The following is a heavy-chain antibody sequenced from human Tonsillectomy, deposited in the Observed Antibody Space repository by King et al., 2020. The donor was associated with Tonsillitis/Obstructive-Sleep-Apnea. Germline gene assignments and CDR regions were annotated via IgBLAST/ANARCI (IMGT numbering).Heavy chain of an antibody. CDR2: ISGIGGST. CDR3: AKGITVTTPYYFYF. CDR1: GFTFSNYA. Sequence: VQLVESGGGLVQPGGSLRLSCAASGFTFSNYAMSWVRQAPGEGLEWVSVISGIGGSTYYADSVKGRFTIYRDNSKNTLYLQMNSLRAVDTAVYYCAKGITVTTPYYFYFCGQGTLVPVSS. D-gene: IGHD4-17*01. J-gene: IGHJ4*02. V-gene: IGHV3-23*04.